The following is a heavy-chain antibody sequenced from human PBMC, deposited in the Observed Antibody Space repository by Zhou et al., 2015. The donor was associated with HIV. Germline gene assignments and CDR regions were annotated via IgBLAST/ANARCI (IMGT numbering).Heavy chain of an antibody. J-gene: IGHJ4*02. Sequence: LLQSGTEVTKPGSSVKVSCKAFGGTFSNYAISWVRQAPGQGLEWMGGIIPIVGTTNYAQKFRGKVTITADRSTNTAYMELRSLTFEDTALYYCARRSDISDYFDYWGQGTLVTVSS. D-gene: IGHD3-3*02. CDR1: GGTFSNYA. CDR2: IIPIVGTT. CDR3: ARRSDISDYFDY. V-gene: IGHV1-69*06.